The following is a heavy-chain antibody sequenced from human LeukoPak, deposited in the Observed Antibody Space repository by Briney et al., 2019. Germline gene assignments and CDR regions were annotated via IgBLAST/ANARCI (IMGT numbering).Heavy chain of an antibody. CDR1: GGSISSSSYY. V-gene: IGHV4-39*01. J-gene: IGHJ4*02. CDR3: ARQGAFNY. Sequence: SETLSLTXTVSGGSISSSSYYWGWISQPPGKGLEWIGSIYYSGSTYYNPSLKSRVTISVDTSKNQFSLKLSSVTAADTAVYYCARQGAFNYWGQGTLVTVSS. CDR2: IYYSGST. D-gene: IGHD3-16*01.